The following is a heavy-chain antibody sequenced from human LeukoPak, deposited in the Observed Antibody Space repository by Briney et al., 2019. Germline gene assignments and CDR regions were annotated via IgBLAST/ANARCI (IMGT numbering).Heavy chain of an antibody. CDR3: ARHPFFNPFDY. V-gene: IGHV4-59*08. D-gene: IGHD3-3*01. CDR2: IYITGNT. CDR1: GASISSDY. J-gene: IGHJ4*02. Sequence: SETLSLTCTVSGASISSDYWSWIRQPPGKGLEWIGYIYITGNTNYSPSLKSRVTMSLDTSKNQLSLKLSSVTATDTAVYYCARHPFFNPFDYWGLGTLVTVSS.